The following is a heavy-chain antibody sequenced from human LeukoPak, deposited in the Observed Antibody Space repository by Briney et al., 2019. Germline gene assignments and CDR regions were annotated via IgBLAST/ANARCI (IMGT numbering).Heavy chain of an antibody. J-gene: IGHJ4*02. CDR1: GYTFTSYY. D-gene: IGHD2-21*02. Sequence: ASVKVSRKASGYTFTSYYMHWVRQAPGQGLEWMGIINPSGGSTSYAQKFQGRVTMTRDMSTSTVYMELSSLRSEDTAVYYCARAICGDCFHFDYWGQGTLVTVSS. V-gene: IGHV1-46*01. CDR2: INPSGGST. CDR3: ARAICGDCFHFDY.